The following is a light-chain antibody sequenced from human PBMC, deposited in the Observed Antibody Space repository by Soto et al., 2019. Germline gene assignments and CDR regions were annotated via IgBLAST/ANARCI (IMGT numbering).Light chain of an antibody. V-gene: IGLV2-23*02. J-gene: IGLJ2*01. Sequence: QSALTQPASVSGSPGQSITISCIGTSSDVGSYNLVSWYQQHPGKAPKVLIYEVSERPSGVSNRFSGSKSGNTDSLTISGLQAEDEAEYYCCSYAGSRTHVLFGGGTKVTVL. CDR1: SSDVGSYNL. CDR2: EVS. CDR3: CSYAGSRTHVL.